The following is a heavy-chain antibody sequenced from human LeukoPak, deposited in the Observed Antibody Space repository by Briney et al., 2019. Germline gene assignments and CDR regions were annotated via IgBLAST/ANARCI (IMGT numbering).Heavy chain of an antibody. Sequence: ASVKVSCKASGYTFTSYGISWVRQAPGQGLEWMGWINPNSGGTNYAQKFQGRVTMTRDTSISTAYMELSRLRSDDTAVYYCAREGRYCTNGVCYRALDYWGQGTLVTVSS. J-gene: IGHJ4*02. D-gene: IGHD2-8*01. V-gene: IGHV1-2*02. CDR3: AREGRYCTNGVCYRALDY. CDR1: GYTFTSYG. CDR2: INPNSGGT.